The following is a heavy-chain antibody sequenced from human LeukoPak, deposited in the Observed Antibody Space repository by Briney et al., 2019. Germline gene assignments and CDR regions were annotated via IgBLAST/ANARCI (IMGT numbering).Heavy chain of an antibody. V-gene: IGHV4-59*01. CDR1: GGSISSYY. J-gene: IGHJ4*02. D-gene: IGHD5-18*01. Sequence: SETLSLTCTVSGGSISSYYWSWIRQPPGKGLEWIGYVYSSGSTTYNPSLKSRVTISVDTSKNQFSLKLSSVTAADTAVYYCARGYSTYFDYWGQGTLVTVSS. CDR3: ARGYSTYFDY. CDR2: VYSSGST.